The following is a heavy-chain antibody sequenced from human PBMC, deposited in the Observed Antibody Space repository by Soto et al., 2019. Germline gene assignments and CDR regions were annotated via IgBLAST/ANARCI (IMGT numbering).Heavy chain of an antibody. CDR3: ARESRSWYDSIWDY. CDR1: GGSISSYY. V-gene: IGHV4-59*12. Sequence: PSETLSFTCTVSGGSISSYYWSWIRQPPGKGLEWIGYIYFSGGTNYNPSLKSRVTISVDTSKNQFSLKLSSVTAADTAVYYCARESRSWYDSIWDYWGQGTLVTVSS. J-gene: IGHJ4*02. D-gene: IGHD6-13*01. CDR2: IYFSGGT.